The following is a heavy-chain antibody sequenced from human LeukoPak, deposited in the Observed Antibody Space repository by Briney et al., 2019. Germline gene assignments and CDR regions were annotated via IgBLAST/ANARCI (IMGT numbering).Heavy chain of an antibody. V-gene: IGHV1-69*13. CDR3: ASESPGIAADGPDAFDI. D-gene: IGHD6-13*01. Sequence: SVKVSCKGYGGTFNNYAITWVRQAPGQGLEWMGGIIPIFGTAHYAQKFQGRVTITADESTSTAYMELSSLRSEDTAVYYCASESPGIAADGPDAFDIWGQGTMVTVSS. CDR2: IIPIFGTA. CDR1: GGTFNNYA. J-gene: IGHJ3*02.